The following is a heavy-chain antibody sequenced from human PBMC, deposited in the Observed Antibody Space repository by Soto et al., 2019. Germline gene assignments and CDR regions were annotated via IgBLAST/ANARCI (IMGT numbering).Heavy chain of an antibody. Sequence: GASVKVSCKASGYTFTSYGISWVRQAPGQGLEWMGWISAYNGNENYAQKLQGRVTMTTDTSTSTAYMELRSLRSDDTAVYYCARDWNDYGDPSGYFDYWGQGTLVTVSS. V-gene: IGHV1-18*01. CDR2: ISAYNGNE. J-gene: IGHJ4*02. CDR1: GYTFTSYG. D-gene: IGHD4-17*01. CDR3: ARDWNDYGDPSGYFDY.